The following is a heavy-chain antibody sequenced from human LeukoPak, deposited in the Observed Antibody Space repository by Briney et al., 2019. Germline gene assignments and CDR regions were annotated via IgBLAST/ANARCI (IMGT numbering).Heavy chain of an antibody. CDR2: IYTSGST. D-gene: IGHD3-10*01. V-gene: IGHV4-4*07. CDR1: GGSISSYY. Sequence: SETLSLTCTVSGGSISSYYWSWIRQPAGKGLEWIGRIYTSGSTNYNPSLKSRVTMSVDTSKNQFSLKLSSVTAADTAVYYCARDRLVRGVIGGPIDYYYYGMDVWGQGTTVTVSS. CDR3: ARDRLVRGVIGGPIDYYYYGMDV. J-gene: IGHJ6*02.